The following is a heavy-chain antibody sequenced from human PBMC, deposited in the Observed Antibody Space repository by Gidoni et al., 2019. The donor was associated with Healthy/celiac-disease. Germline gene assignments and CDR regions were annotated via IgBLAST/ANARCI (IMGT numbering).Heavy chain of an antibody. J-gene: IGHJ4*02. V-gene: IGHV4-31*03. Sequence: QVQLQESGPGLVKPSQTLSLTCTVSGGSISSGGYYWSWIRQHPGKGLEWIGYLYYSGSTYYNPSLKSRVTISVDTSKNQFSLKLSSVTAADTAVYYCARDPGDDSSGNPWGGDFDYWGQGTLVTVSS. D-gene: IGHD3-22*01. CDR2: LYYSGST. CDR1: GGSISSGGYY. CDR3: ARDPGDDSSGNPWGGDFDY.